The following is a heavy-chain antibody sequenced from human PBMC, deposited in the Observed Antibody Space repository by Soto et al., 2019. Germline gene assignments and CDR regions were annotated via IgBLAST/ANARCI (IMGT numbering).Heavy chain of an antibody. Sequence: LSLTCAASGFTFSSYSMNWVRQAPGKGLEWVSSISSSSSYIYYADSVKGRFTISRDNAKNSLYLQMNSLRAEDTAVYYCARVGYSYGTGDAFDIWGQGTMVTVSS. CDR3: ARVGYSYGTGDAFDI. J-gene: IGHJ3*02. V-gene: IGHV3-21*01. D-gene: IGHD5-18*01. CDR2: ISSSSSYI. CDR1: GFTFSSYS.